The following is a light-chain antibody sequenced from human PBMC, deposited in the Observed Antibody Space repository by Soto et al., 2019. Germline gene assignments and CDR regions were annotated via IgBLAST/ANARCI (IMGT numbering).Light chain of an antibody. V-gene: IGLV7-46*01. J-gene: IGLJ2*01. Sequence: QAVVTQEPSLTVSPGGTVTLTCDSTTGAVTSGHYPYWFQQKPGQAPRTLIYDATNRHSWTPARFSGSLLGGKAALTLSGAQPEDEADYYCLLSYSDVAVFGGGTKVTVL. CDR3: LLSYSDVAV. CDR2: DAT. CDR1: TGAVTSGHY.